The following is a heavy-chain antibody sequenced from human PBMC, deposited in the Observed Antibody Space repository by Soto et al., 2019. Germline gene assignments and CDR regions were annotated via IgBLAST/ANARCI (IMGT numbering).Heavy chain of an antibody. D-gene: IGHD3-22*01. V-gene: IGHV3-9*01. J-gene: IGHJ3*01. CDR1: GFRFDDDA. Sequence: GGSLRLSCAGSGFRFDDDAMHWVRQAPGKGLEWVAGISWNGDSIGYADSVKGRFTISRDNAKNFLYLQMNSLGAEDTALYYCAKDMFGYDSIGWRAFDVWGQGTMVTVSS. CDR2: ISWNGDSI. CDR3: AKDMFGYDSIGWRAFDV.